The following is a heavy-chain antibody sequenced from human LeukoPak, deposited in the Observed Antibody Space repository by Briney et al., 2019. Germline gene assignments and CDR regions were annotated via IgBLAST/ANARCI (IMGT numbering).Heavy chain of an antibody. CDR2: ISSSSSYI. CDR1: GFTLSSYN. V-gene: IGHV3-21*01. CDR3: ARDIVYYGSGGLDY. D-gene: IGHD3-10*01. J-gene: IGHJ4*02. Sequence: GGSLRLSCAAAGFTLSSYNMNWVRQAPGKGLEWVSSISSSSSYIYYADSVKGRFTISRDNAKNSLYLQMNSLRAEDTAVYYCARDIVYYGSGGLDYWGQGTLVTVSS.